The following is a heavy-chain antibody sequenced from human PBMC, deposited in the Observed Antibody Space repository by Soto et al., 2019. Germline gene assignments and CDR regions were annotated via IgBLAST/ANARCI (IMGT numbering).Heavy chain of an antibody. J-gene: IGHJ5*02. CDR2: TYYRSKWYN. CDR1: GDSVSSNSAS. Sequence: SRTLSLTCAISGDSVSSNSASWNLIRQSPSRGLEWLGRTYYRSKWYNDYAVSVKSRIIINPDTSKNQFSLQLNSVTPEDTAVYYCARDPPPCWSSTSCYTWAWFDPWGQGTLVTVS. V-gene: IGHV6-1*01. D-gene: IGHD2-2*02. CDR3: ARDPPPCWSSTSCYTWAWFDP.